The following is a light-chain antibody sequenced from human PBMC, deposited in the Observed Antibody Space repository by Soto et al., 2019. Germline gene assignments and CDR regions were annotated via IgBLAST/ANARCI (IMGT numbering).Light chain of an antibody. CDR2: SDT. CDR1: NIGSKG. CDR3: QVWDSGSAHVV. Sequence: SSELTQPPSVSGAPGKTASISCGGNNIGSKGVHWYQQKPGQAPVLVIYSDTDLPPVIPERFSGSNSANLATLTISRVEAGDEADDYCQVWDSGSAHVVFGGGTKLTVL. V-gene: IGLV3-21*04. J-gene: IGLJ2*01.